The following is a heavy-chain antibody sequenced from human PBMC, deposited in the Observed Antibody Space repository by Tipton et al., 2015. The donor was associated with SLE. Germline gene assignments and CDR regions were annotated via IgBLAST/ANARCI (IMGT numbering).Heavy chain of an antibody. V-gene: IGHV3-48*03. CDR1: GFTFSSYE. Sequence: SLRLSCAASGFTFSSYEMKWVRQAPGKGLEWVSYISSSGSTIYYADSVKGRFTISRDNAKNSLYLQMNSLRAEDTAVYYCAREATVTRGTLDYWGQGTLVTVSS. CDR2: ISSSGSTI. CDR3: AREATVTRGTLDY. J-gene: IGHJ4*02. D-gene: IGHD4-17*01.